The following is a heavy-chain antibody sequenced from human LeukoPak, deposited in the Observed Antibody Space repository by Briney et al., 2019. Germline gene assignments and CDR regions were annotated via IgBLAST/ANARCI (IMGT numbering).Heavy chain of an antibody. J-gene: IGHJ3*01. D-gene: IGHD3-10*01. Sequence: SETLSLTCTVSGGSISSSNYYWAWIRQPPGKGLEWIGSIYSSGSTYYKPSLNSRITLSVDTSKNHVSLKLSSVTAADTAVYYCAKGVIRFALVRGVSKPQNDAFGVWAQGTLVTVSS. CDR2: IYSSGST. V-gene: IGHV4-39*02. CDR3: AKGVIRFALVRGVSKPQNDAFGV. CDR1: GGSISSSNYY.